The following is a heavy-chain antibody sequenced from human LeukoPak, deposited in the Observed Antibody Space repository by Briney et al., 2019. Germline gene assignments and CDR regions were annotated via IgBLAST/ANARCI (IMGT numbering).Heavy chain of an antibody. CDR1: GGTFSSYA. D-gene: IGHD2-15*01. V-gene: IGHV1-69*13. J-gene: IGHJ5*02. Sequence: SVKVSCKASGGTFSSYAISWVRQAPGQGLEWMGGIIPIFGTANYAQKFQGRVTITADESTSTAYMELSSLRSEDTAVYYCARGGVAVSWFDPWGQGTLVTVSS. CDR3: ARGGVAVSWFDP. CDR2: IIPIFGTA.